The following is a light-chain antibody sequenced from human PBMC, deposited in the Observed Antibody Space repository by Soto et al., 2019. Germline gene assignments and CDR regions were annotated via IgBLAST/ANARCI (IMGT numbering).Light chain of an antibody. J-gene: IGKJ2*01. V-gene: IGKV1-5*01. Sequence: DIQMTQSPSTLSASVGDRVTITSRASQSISSWLAWYQQKPGKAPKLLIYDASSLESGVPSRFSGSGSGTEFTLTISSLQPDDFATYYCQQYNSYSPVTFGQGTKLEIK. CDR1: QSISSW. CDR2: DAS. CDR3: QQYNSYSPVT.